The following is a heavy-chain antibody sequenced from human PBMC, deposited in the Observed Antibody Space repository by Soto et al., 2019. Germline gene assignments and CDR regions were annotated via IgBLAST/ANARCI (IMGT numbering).Heavy chain of an antibody. V-gene: IGHV1-18*01. Sequence: QVQLVQSGAEVKKPGASVKLSCKASGYTFTSYGISWVRQAPGQGLEWMGWISAYNGNTNYAQKLQGRVTMTTDTSTSTAYMELRSLRSDDTAVYYCARDAPSNVGPQNRYYFDHWGQATLITVSS. CDR3: ARDAPSNVGPQNRYYFDH. J-gene: IGHJ4*02. CDR1: GYTFTSYG. CDR2: ISAYNGNT. D-gene: IGHD3-16*01.